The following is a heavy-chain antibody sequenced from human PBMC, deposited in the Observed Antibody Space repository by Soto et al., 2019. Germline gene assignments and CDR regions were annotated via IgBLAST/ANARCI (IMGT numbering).Heavy chain of an antibody. J-gene: IGHJ6*02. Sequence: QVQLVQSGAEVKKPGSSVKVSCKASGGTFSSYAISWVRQAPGQGLEWMGGIIPIFGTANYAQKFQGRVTITADESTITAYMELSSLRSEDTAVYYCARDQDFVVVPAAIKWSYGMDVWGQGTTVTVSS. D-gene: IGHD2-2*02. CDR1: GGTFSSYA. CDR2: IIPIFGTA. V-gene: IGHV1-69*01. CDR3: ARDQDFVVVPAAIKWSYGMDV.